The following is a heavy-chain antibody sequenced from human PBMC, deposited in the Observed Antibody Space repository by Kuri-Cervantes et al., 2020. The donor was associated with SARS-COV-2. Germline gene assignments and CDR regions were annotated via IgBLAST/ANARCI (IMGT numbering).Heavy chain of an antibody. CDR2: MNPNSGNT. J-gene: IGHJ4*02. D-gene: IGHD3-22*01. Sequence: GESLKISCKASGYTFTSYGINWVRQATGQGLEWMGWMNPNSGNTGYAQKFQGRVTITRNTSISTAYMELSSLRSEDTAVYYCARGEVPYDADYWGQGTLVTVSS. CDR3: ARGEVPYDADY. CDR1: GYTFTSYG. V-gene: IGHV1-8*03.